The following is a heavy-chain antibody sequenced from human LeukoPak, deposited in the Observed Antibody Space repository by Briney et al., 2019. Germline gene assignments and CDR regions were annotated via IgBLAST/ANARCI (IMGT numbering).Heavy chain of an antibody. CDR3: AYFDSSGYYYGRLRY. V-gene: IGHV3-23*01. Sequence: GGSLRLSCAASGFTFTNCAMSWVRQAPGKGLEWVSAISGSGGGTYYADSVKGRFTISRDNSKSTLYLQMNSLRAEDTAVYFCAYFDSSGYYYGRLRYWGQGTPVTVSS. J-gene: IGHJ4*02. CDR1: GFTFTNCA. D-gene: IGHD3-22*01. CDR2: ISGSGGGT.